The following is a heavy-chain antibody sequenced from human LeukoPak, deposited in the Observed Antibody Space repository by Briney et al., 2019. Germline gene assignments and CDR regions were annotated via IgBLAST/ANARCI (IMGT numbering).Heavy chain of an antibody. J-gene: IGHJ4*02. CDR2: IVVGRGNT. V-gene: IGHV1-58*01. D-gene: IGHD2-21*02. CDR3: AAEASRGGDCCLFDY. Sequence: SVKVSCKPSGFTFTSSAVQWVRQARGQRLEWIGWIVVGRGNTNYAQNLQGRVTITRDLYTSTAYMELSSLRLEATDVYYCAAEASRGGDCCLFDYWGQGTLVTVSS. CDR1: GFTFTSSA.